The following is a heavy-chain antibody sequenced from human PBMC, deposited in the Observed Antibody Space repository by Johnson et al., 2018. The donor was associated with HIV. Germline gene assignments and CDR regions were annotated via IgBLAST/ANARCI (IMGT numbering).Heavy chain of an antibody. V-gene: IGHV3-20*04. J-gene: IGHJ3*02. CDR3: ARNTHYFANSGPKGNAFDI. CDR2: ISYDGSNK. CDR1: GFNFDDYG. Sequence: VHLVESGGGVVRPGGSLRLSCAPSGFNFDDYGMSWVRQAPGKGLEWVAIISYDGSNKDYADSVKGRFTISRDNAKNSLYLQMNSLRSEDTALYYCARNTHYFANSGPKGNAFDIWGQGTMVTVSS. D-gene: IGHD3-22*01.